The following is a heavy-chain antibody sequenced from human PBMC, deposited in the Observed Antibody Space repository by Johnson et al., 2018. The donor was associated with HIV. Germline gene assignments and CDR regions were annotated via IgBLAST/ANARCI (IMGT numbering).Heavy chain of an antibody. D-gene: IGHD1-26*01. J-gene: IGHJ3*02. CDR3: ARDPLMHGSSFDI. CDR1: GFTFSSYA. Sequence: EVQLVESGGGLVQPGRSLRLSCAASGFTFSSYAMSWVRQAPGKGLEWVSGINWNGGSTGYADSVKGRFTISRDNAKNTLYLQMNSLRAEDTAVYYCARDPLMHGSSFDIWGPGTMVTVSS. CDR2: INWNGGST. V-gene: IGHV3-20*04.